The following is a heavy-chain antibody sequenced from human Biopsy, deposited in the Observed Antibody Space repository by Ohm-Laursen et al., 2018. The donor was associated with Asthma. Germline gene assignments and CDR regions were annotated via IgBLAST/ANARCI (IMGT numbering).Heavy chain of an antibody. V-gene: IGHV3-48*01. Sequence: SLRLSCAASGFTFGDYWMSWVRQVPGKGLEWVSYISSSSSTIYYADSVKGRFTISRDNSKNTLYLQMNSLRAEDTAVYYCAKDTEGRYDFWSGLSYNYYGMDVWGQGTTVTVSS. CDR2: ISSSSSTI. D-gene: IGHD3-3*01. CDR3: AKDTEGRYDFWSGLSYNYYGMDV. CDR1: GFTFGDYW. J-gene: IGHJ6*02.